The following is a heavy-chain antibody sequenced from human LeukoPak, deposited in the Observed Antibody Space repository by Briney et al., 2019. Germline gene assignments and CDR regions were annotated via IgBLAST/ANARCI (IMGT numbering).Heavy chain of an antibody. D-gene: IGHD2-2*01. Sequence: GGSLRLSCAASGFTFSSYWMHWVRQAPGKGLVWVSRINSDGSSTSYADSVKGRFTISRDNAKNTLYLQMNSLRAEDTAVYYCARKVPSATLRLDPGLGYWGQGTLVTVSS. CDR1: GFTFSSYW. CDR3: ARKVPSATLRLDPGLGY. J-gene: IGHJ4*02. CDR2: INSDGSST. V-gene: IGHV3-74*01.